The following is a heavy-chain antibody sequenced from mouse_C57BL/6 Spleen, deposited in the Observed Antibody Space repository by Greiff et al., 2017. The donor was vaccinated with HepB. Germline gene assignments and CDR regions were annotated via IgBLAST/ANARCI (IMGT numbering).Heavy chain of an antibody. Sequence: QVQLQQPGAELVRPGTSVKLSCKASGYTFTSYWMHWVKQRPGQGLEWIGVIDPSDSYTNYNQKFKGKATLTVDTSSSTAYMQLSSLTSEDSAVYYCARGRGSRGDWYFDVWGTGTTVTVSS. CDR2: IDPSDSYT. CDR3: ARGRGSRGDWYFDV. J-gene: IGHJ1*03. D-gene: IGHD1-1*01. V-gene: IGHV1-59*01. CDR1: GYTFTSYW.